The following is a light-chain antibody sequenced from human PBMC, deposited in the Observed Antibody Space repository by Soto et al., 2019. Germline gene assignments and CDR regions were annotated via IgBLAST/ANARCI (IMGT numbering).Light chain of an antibody. CDR3: QQYGSSTGT. V-gene: IGKV3-20*01. CDR2: GAS. J-gene: IGKJ1*01. CDR1: QSVSSSY. Sequence: EIVLTQSPGTLSLSPGERATLSCRASQSVSSSYLAWYQQNPGQAPRLLIYGASSRATGIPDRFSGSGSGTDFTLNISRLETEEFAVYYCQQYGSSTGTVGQGTKGDVK.